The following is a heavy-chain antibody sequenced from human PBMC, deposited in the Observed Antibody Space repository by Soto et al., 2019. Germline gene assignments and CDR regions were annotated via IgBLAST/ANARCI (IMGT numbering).Heavy chain of an antibody. CDR1: GGSISSGGYY. CDR3: ALYNHYYGMEV. D-gene: IGHD1-20*01. V-gene: IGHV4-31*03. J-gene: IGHJ6*02. Sequence: SETLSLPCTVSGGSISSGGYYWSCIRQHPGKGLEWIGYIYYSGSTYYNPSLKSRVTISVDTSKNQFSLKLSSVTAADTAVYYCALYNHYYGMEVWGQGDTVTVT. CDR2: IYYSGST.